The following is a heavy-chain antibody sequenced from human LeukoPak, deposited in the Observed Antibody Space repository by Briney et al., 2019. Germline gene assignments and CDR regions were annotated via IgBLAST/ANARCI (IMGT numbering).Heavy chain of an antibody. CDR2: INPNSGGT. CDR1: GYTFTGYY. J-gene: IGHJ6*03. CDR3: ARGDEYHYYYYMDV. D-gene: IGHD2-21*02. Sequence: ASVKVSFKASGYTFTGYYMHWVRQAPGQGLEWMGWINPNSGGTNYAQKFQGRVTMTRDTSISTAYMELSRLRSDDTAVYYCARGDEYHYYYYMDVWGKGTTVTVSS. V-gene: IGHV1-2*02.